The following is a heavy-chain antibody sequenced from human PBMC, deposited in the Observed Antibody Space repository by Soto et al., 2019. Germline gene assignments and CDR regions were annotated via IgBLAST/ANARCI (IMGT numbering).Heavy chain of an antibody. CDR2: TYWNDYK. Sequence: QITLKESGPTLVRPTQTLTLTCTFSGFSLSTSGLGVGWIRQPPGKALEWLALTYWNDYKRYSPSLKARLTITKDTSKNQVVLTMTNMDPVDTATYYCAHRPSGWYLFDYWGQGTLVTVSS. J-gene: IGHJ4*02. D-gene: IGHD6-19*01. CDR3: AHRPSGWYLFDY. V-gene: IGHV2-5*01. CDR1: GFSLSTSGLG.